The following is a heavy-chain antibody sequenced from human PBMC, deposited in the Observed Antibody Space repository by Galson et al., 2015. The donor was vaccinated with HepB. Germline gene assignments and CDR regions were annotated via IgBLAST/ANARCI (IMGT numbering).Heavy chain of an antibody. D-gene: IGHD1-1*01. V-gene: IGHV3-21*01. CDR3: VRGRTVHQFDY. Sequence: SLRLSCAASGFTFSSYSMNRVRQAPGKGLEWVSSISSSSSYIYYADSVKGRFTISRDNAKNSLYLQMNSLRAEDTAVYYCVRGRTVHQFDYWGQGTLVTVSS. CDR1: GFTFSSYS. J-gene: IGHJ4*02. CDR2: ISSSSSYI.